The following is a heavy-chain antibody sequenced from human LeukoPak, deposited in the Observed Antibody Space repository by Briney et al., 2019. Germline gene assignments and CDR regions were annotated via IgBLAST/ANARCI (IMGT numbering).Heavy chain of an antibody. CDR2: IGSAGDT. J-gene: IGHJ4*02. Sequence: PGGSLRLSCAASGFTFSNYDMHWVRQATGKGLEWVSAIGSAGDTYYPGSVKGRFTISRENAKNSLYLQMNSLRAGDTAVYYCARGLLTGDQDYWGQGTLVTVSS. D-gene: IGHD7-27*01. CDR1: GFTFSNYD. CDR3: ARGLLTGDQDY. V-gene: IGHV3-13*01.